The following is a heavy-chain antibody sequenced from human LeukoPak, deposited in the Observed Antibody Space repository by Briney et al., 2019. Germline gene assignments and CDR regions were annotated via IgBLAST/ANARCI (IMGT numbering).Heavy chain of an antibody. J-gene: IGHJ4*02. CDR3: ARDPTGNYYDSSGYYPNFGY. D-gene: IGHD3-22*01. V-gene: IGHV3-74*03. CDR1: GFTFKDYW. Sequence: PGGSLRLSCAASGFTFKDYWMHWIRQVPNEGLLWLARINGDGSSTLYEDSVKGRFTISRDNAKNTLYLQMNSLGAEDTAVYYCARDPTGNYYDSSGYYPNFGYWGQGTLVTVSS. CDR2: INGDGSST.